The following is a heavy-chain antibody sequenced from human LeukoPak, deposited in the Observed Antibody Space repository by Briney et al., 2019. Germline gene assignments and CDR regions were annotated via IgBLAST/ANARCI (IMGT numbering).Heavy chain of an antibody. CDR1: GFTFSSYS. CDR2: ISSSSSYI. V-gene: IGHV3-21*01. Sequence: PGGSLRLSCAASGFTFSSYSMNWVRQAPGKGLEWVSSISSSSSYIYYADSVKGRFTISRDNAKNSLYLQMNSLRAEDTAVYYCARDTQALGATVPIGYWGQGTLVTVSS. CDR3: ARDTQALGATVPIGY. D-gene: IGHD1-26*01. J-gene: IGHJ4*02.